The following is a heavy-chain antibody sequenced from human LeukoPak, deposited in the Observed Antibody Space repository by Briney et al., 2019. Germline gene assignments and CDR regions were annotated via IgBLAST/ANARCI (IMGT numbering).Heavy chain of an antibody. V-gene: IGHV5-51*01. Sequence: GASLKISCKGSGYSFTSYRIGWVRQMPGKGLEWMGIIYPGDSDTKYSPSFQGQVTISADKSISTAYLQWSSLKASDTAMYYCARFQYDSSGYLPHDAFDIWGQGTMVTVSS. J-gene: IGHJ3*02. CDR2: IYPGDSDT. CDR1: GYSFTSYR. CDR3: ARFQYDSSGYLPHDAFDI. D-gene: IGHD3-22*01.